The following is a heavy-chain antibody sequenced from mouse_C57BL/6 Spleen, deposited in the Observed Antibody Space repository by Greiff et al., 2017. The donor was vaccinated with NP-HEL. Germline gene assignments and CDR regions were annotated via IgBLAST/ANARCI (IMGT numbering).Heavy chain of an antibody. CDR3: ARGSREV. Sequence: VQLQQPGAELVKPGASVKLSCKASGYTFTSYWMQWVKRRPGQGLEWIGEIDPSDSYTNYNQKFKGKATLTVDTSSSTAYMQLSSLTSEDSAVYYCARGSREVWGQGTTLTVSS. CDR1: GYTFTSYW. J-gene: IGHJ2*01. CDR2: IDPSDSYT. V-gene: IGHV1-50*01. D-gene: IGHD1-1*01.